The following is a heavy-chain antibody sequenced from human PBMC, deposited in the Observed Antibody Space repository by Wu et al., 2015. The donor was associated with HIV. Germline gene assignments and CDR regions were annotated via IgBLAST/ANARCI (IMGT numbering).Heavy chain of an antibody. V-gene: IGHV1-8*03. CDR3: AREFGSPRWFDP. Sequence: QVQLVQSGAEVKKPGASVKVSCKASGYTFTSYDINWVRQATGQGLEWMGWMNPNSGNTGYAQKFQGRVTITRNTSISTAYMELSRLRSDDTAVYYCAREFGSPRWFDPWGQGTLVTVSS. D-gene: IGHD1-26*01. CDR1: GYTFTSYD. J-gene: IGHJ5*02. CDR2: MNPNSGNT.